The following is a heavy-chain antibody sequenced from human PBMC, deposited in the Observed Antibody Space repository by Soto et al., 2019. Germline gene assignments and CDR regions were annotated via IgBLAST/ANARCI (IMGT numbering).Heavy chain of an antibody. V-gene: IGHV1-18*01. Sequence: ASVKVSCKASGYTFTSYGISWVRQAPGQGLEWMGWISAYNGNTNYAQKLQGRVTMTTDTSTSTAYMELRSLRSDDTAVYYCARLRFGELNYYYGMDVWGQGTTVTVS. J-gene: IGHJ6*02. D-gene: IGHD3-10*01. CDR3: ARLRFGELNYYYGMDV. CDR1: GYTFTSYG. CDR2: ISAYNGNT.